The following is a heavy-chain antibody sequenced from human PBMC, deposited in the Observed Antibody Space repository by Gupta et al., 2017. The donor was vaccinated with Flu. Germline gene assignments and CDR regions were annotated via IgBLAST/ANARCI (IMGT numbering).Heavy chain of an antibody. Sequence: EVQLVVSGGGLVQPGGSLRLSCAASGFTFRDPSIDWVRQTPGKGLEWVARIKNKASGYTTLYAASVKGRFIISRDDSKNSLSLQMNSLNTEDTAIYYCIRDWNTAMFDWGQGALVTVSS. CDR1: GFTFRDPS. V-gene: IGHV3-72*01. CDR2: IKNKASGYTT. D-gene: IGHD5-18*01. CDR3: IRDWNTAMFD. J-gene: IGHJ4*02.